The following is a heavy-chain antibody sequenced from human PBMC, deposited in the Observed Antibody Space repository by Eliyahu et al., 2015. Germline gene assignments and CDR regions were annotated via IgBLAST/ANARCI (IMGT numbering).Heavy chain of an antibody. Sequence: QVQLVEPGGGVVQPGXSXGLSXXASGFTFSXYGFXWXRQAPGKGLEWLAVISDDGHNKNYRDSVKGRFTISRDNSKNTLYLQMNSLRADDTAVYYCAKGLMRGGNSYILDYWGQGTLVTVSS. CDR1: GFTFSXYG. V-gene: IGHV3-30*18. J-gene: IGHJ4*02. CDR3: AKGLMRGGNSYILDY. D-gene: IGHD5-18*01. CDR2: ISDDGHNK.